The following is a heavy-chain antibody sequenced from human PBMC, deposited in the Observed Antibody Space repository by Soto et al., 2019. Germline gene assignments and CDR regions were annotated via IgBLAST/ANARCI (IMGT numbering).Heavy chain of an antibody. CDR3: ARLILTGPIDP. V-gene: IGHV4-39*01. CDR1: GGSISSSSYY. Sequence: KPSETLSLTCTVSGGSISSSSYYWGWIRQPPGKGLEWIGSIYYSGSTYYNPSLKSRVTISVDTSKNQFSLKLSSVTAADTAVYYCARLILTGPIDPWGQGTLVTVSS. D-gene: IGHD3-9*01. J-gene: IGHJ5*02. CDR2: IYYSGST.